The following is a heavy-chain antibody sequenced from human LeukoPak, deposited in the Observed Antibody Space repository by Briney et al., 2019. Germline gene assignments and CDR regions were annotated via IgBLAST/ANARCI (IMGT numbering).Heavy chain of an antibody. Sequence: SVKVSCKASGGTFSSYAISWVRQAPGQGLEWMGGIIPIFGTANYAQKFQGRVTMTEDTSTDTAYMELSSLRSEDTAVYYCATDLSIAVAGWGQGTLVTVSS. J-gene: IGHJ4*02. D-gene: IGHD6-19*01. V-gene: IGHV1-69*06. CDR2: IIPIFGTA. CDR1: GGTFSSYA. CDR3: ATDLSIAVAG.